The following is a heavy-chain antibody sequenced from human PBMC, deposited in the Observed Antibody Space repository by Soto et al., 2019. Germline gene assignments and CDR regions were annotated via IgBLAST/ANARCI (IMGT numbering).Heavy chain of an antibody. CDR2: MNPNSGNT. CDR3: ARERTTRGMDV. Sequence: QVQLVQSGAEVKKPGASVKVSCKASGYTFTSYDINWVRQATGQGLEWMGWMNPNSGNTGYAQKFQGSVTMTRNTYLTTAYMELRSLRSEDTAVYYCARERTTRGMDVWGQGTTVTVSS. CDR1: GYTFTSYD. V-gene: IGHV1-8*01. J-gene: IGHJ6*02. D-gene: IGHD1-1*01.